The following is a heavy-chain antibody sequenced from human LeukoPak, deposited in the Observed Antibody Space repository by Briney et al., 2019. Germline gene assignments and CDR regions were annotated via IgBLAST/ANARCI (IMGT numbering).Heavy chain of an antibody. V-gene: IGHV1-2*02. D-gene: IGHD3-10*01. Sequence: ASVKVSCKAPGYTFTDYFIHWVRQAPGQVFEWMGWINPKTGGTNHAQKFQGRLSMTTDTSINTAYMELRGLRPDDTAICYCARGGFGSGNYFNFWGQGTLISVSS. CDR2: INPKTGGT. CDR1: GYTFTDYF. J-gene: IGHJ4*02. CDR3: ARGGFGSGNYFNF.